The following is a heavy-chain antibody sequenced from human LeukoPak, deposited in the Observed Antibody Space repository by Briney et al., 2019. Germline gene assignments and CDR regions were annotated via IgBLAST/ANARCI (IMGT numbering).Heavy chain of an antibody. CDR1: GFSFTAYS. D-gene: IGHD1-1*01. CDR3: VRHYNYAFDY. Sequence: QSGGSLRLSCGASGFSFTAYSMNWVRQAPGKGLEWISYISNSGRDSYADSVKGRFTISRDNAEKSLYLQMNSLEDEDTAVYFCVRHYNYAFDYWGQGTLVTVSS. V-gene: IGHV3-48*02. CDR2: ISNSGRD. J-gene: IGHJ4*02.